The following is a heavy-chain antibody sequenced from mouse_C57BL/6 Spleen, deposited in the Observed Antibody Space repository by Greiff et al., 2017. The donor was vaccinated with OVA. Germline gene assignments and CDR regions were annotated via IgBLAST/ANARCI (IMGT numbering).Heavy chain of an antibody. CDR1: GYAFSSSW. CDR3: ARYLRDYVPGWDY. D-gene: IGHD2-4*01. CDR2: IFPGDGDT. J-gene: IGHJ4*01. Sequence: QVQLKQSGPELVKPGASVKISCKASGYAFSSSWMNWVKQRPGKGLEWSGRIFPGDGDTNYNGKFKGKATLTADKSTSTAYMQLSSLTSEESAVYFCARYLRDYVPGWDYWGQGTSVTVSS. V-gene: IGHV1-82*01.